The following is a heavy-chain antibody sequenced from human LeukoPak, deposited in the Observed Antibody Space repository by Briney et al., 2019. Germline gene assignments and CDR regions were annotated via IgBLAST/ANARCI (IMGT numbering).Heavy chain of an antibody. CDR2: ISAYNGNT. Sequence: ASVKVSCKASGYTFTGYYMHWVRQASGQGLEWMGWISAYNGNTNYAQKLQGRVTMTTDTSTSTAYMELRSLRSDDTAVYSCARELRVSWFDPWGQGTLVTVSS. D-gene: IGHD3-16*01. CDR3: ARELRVSWFDP. V-gene: IGHV1-18*04. CDR1: GYTFTGYY. J-gene: IGHJ5*02.